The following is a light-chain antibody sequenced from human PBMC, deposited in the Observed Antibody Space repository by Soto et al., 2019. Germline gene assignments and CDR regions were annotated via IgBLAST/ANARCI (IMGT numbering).Light chain of an antibody. CDR2: EVS. V-gene: IGLV2-14*01. CDR1: SNDVGGYNY. CDR3: SSYAGSSNYV. Sequence: QSVLAQPASVSGSPGQSITISCTGTSNDVGGYNYVSWHQHHPGKAPKLMIYEVSNRPSGVSNRFSGSKSGNTASLTISGLQAEDEADYYCSSYAGSSNYVFGTGTKVTVL. J-gene: IGLJ1*01.